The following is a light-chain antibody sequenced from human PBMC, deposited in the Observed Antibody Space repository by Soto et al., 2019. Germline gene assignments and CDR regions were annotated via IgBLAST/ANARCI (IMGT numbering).Light chain of an antibody. CDR2: GAS. CDR1: QSISNY. J-gene: IGKJ4*01. CDR3: QQYDNWPPVT. V-gene: IGKV3-15*01. Sequence: EIVMTQSPATLSVSPGERATLSCRASQSISNYLAWYQQKPGQAPRLLIYGASTRATGIPARFSGSGSGTEFTLTISSLQSEDFAIYYCQQYDNWPPVTFGGGTKVEIK.